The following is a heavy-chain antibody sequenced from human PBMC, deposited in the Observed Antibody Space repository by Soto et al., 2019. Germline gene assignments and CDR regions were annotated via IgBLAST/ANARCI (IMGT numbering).Heavy chain of an antibody. Sequence: SETLSLTCTVSGGSISSYYWSLIRQPPGKGLEWIGYIYYSGSTNYNPSLKSRVTISVDTSKNQFSLKLSSVTAADTAVYYCARNYGPGYTFDYWGQGTLVTVSS. V-gene: IGHV4-59*08. CDR3: ARNYGPGYTFDY. CDR2: IYYSGST. D-gene: IGHD3-10*01. J-gene: IGHJ4*02. CDR1: GGSISSYY.